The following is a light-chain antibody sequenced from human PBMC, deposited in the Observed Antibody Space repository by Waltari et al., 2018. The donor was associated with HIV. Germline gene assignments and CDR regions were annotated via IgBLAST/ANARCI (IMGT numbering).Light chain of an antibody. CDR1: SSDVGSSNY. J-gene: IGLJ3*02. CDR3: SSSAGGDTLV. V-gene: IGLV2-8*01. Sequence: QSALTQPPSASGFPGQSVTISCTGTSSDVGSSNYVAWYQQYPGKAPKLLIYEITKRPSGVPDRFSGSKSGNTASLTVSGLQAEDEADYYGSSSAGGDTLVFGGGTKLTVL. CDR2: EIT.